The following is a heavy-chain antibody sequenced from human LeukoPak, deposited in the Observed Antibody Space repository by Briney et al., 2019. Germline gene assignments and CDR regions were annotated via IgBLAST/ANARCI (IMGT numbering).Heavy chain of an antibody. D-gene: IGHD5-12*01. CDR2: IKEDGSEK. J-gene: IGHJ6*03. V-gene: IGHV3-7*01. CDR3: ARDLAHIVATWYYYYMDV. CDR1: GFTFSSYW. Sequence: PGGSLRLSCAASGFTFSSYWMTWVRQAPGKGLEWVANIKEDGSEKYYVDSVKGRFTISRDNAKNSLYLQMNSLRAEDTAVYYCARDLAHIVATWYYYYMDVWGKGTTVTISS.